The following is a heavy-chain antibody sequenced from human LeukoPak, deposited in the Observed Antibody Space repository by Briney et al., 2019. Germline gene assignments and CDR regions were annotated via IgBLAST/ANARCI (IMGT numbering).Heavy chain of an antibody. CDR2: ISYDGSNK. CDR3: AVEDIVVVPAAPQA. CDR1: GFTISSYA. D-gene: IGHD2-2*01. V-gene: IGHV3-30*04. J-gene: IGHJ4*02. Sequence: PGGSLRLSCAASGFTISSYAMNWVRQAPGKGLEWVAVISYDGSNKYYADSVKGRFTISRDNSKNTLYLQMNSLRAEDTAVYYCAVEDIVVVPAAPQAWGQGTLVTVSS.